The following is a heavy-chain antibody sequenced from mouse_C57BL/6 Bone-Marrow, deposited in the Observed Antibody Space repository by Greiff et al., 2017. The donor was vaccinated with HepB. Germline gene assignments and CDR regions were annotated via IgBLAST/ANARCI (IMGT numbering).Heavy chain of an antibody. V-gene: IGHV1-26*01. CDR1: GYTFTDYY. CDR2: INPNNGGT. CDR3: AREGTYYSNYGGFAY. J-gene: IGHJ3*01. Sequence: EVQLQQSGPELVKPGASVKISCKASGYTFTDYYMNWVKQSHGKSLEWIGDINPNNGGTSYNQKFKGKATLTVDKSSSTAYMELRSLTSEDSAVYYCAREGTYYSNYGGFAYWGQGTLVTVSA. D-gene: IGHD2-5*01.